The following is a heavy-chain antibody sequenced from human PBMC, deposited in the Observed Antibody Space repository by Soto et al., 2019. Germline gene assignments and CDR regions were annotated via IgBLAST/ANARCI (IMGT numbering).Heavy chain of an antibody. Sequence: GGSLRLSCAASGFTFSSYEMNWVRQAPGKGLEWVSGISGGGDRTQYADGVKGRFTISRDNSKNTVDLQMTSLRAEDTATYYCAKTATYDYVWGDYRYFFDHWGQGTVVTVSS. CDR2: ISGGGDRT. V-gene: IGHV3-23*01. J-gene: IGHJ4*02. CDR3: AKTATYDYVWGDYRYFFDH. D-gene: IGHD3-16*02. CDR1: GFTFSSYE.